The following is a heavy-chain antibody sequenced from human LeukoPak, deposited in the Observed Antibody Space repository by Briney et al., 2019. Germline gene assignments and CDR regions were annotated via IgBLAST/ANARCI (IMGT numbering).Heavy chain of an antibody. Sequence: GGSLRLSCAASGLTFSNYAMSWVRQAPGKGLEWVSVISCRGGSTYYADSVKGRFTISRDNPKNTLYLQMNSLRAEDTAVYYCATGGGCSSTSCMNWFDPWGQGTLVIVSS. CDR1: GLTFSNYA. CDR3: ATGGGCSSTSCMNWFDP. V-gene: IGHV3-23*01. D-gene: IGHD2-2*01. J-gene: IGHJ5*02. CDR2: ISCRGGST.